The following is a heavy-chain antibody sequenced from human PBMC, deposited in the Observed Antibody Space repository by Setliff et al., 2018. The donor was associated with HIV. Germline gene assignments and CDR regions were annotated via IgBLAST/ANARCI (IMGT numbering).Heavy chain of an antibody. J-gene: IGHJ4*02. CDR3: ASQGRSGWLWGGFVS. V-gene: IGHV4-61*02. D-gene: IGHD6-19*01. CDR1: GGSISSGSYY. Sequence: SETLSLTCTVSGGSISSGSYYWSWIRQPAGKGLEWIGRIYTSGSTNYNPSLKSRVTISVDKSKNQFSLKLTSVTAADTAVYYCASQGRSGWLWGGFVSWSQGTLVTVS. CDR2: IYTSGST.